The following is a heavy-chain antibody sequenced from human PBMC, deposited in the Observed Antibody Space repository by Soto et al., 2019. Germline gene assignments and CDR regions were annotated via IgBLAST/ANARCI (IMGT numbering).Heavy chain of an antibody. V-gene: IGHV4-4*02. Sequence: QVQLQESGPGLVKPSGTLSLTCAVSSGSISSSNWWSWVRQPPGKGLEWIGEIYHSGSTNYNPSLNSRFTISVDKSKNQFSLKLSSVTAADTAVYYCASIGQMESMDAFDIWGQGTMVTVSS. CDR3: ASIGQMESMDAFDI. D-gene: IGHD2-15*01. CDR1: SGSISSSNW. J-gene: IGHJ3*02. CDR2: IYHSGST.